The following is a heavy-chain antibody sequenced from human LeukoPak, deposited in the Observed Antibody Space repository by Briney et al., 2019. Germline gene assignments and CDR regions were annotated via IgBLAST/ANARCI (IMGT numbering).Heavy chain of an antibody. D-gene: IGHD3-9*01. V-gene: IGHV4-61*02. CDR2: IYTSGGT. CDR1: GGSISSGSYY. Sequence: SETLSLTCTVSGGSISSGSYYWSWIRQPAGKGLEWIGRIYTSGGTNYNPSLKSRVTISVDTSKNQFSLKLSSVTAADTAVYYCARKDILTGYRAFDIWGQGTMVTVSS. CDR3: ARKDILTGYRAFDI. J-gene: IGHJ3*02.